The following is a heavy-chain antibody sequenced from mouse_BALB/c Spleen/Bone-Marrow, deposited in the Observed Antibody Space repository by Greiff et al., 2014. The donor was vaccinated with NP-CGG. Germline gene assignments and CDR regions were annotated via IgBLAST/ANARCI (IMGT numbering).Heavy chain of an antibody. D-gene: IGHD2-10*02. Sequence: VQLKESGPELVKPGASVKMSCKASGYTFTSYVMHWVKQKPGQGPEWIGYINPYNDGTKYNEKFKGKTTLTSDKSSSTAYMELSSLTSEDSAVYYGARKVWYYAMDYWGQGTSVTVSS. CDR3: ARKVWYYAMDY. J-gene: IGHJ4*01. V-gene: IGHV1-14*01. CDR2: INPYNDGT. CDR1: GYTFTSYV.